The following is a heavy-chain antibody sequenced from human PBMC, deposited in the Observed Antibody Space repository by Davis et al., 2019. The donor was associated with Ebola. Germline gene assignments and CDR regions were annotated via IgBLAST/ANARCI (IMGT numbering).Heavy chain of an antibody. CDR1: GYSSGSYV. D-gene: IGHD1-26*01. CDR3: AGAPKAVGAPLSPPSS. CDR2: INIANGNT. J-gene: IGHJ4*02. V-gene: IGHV1-3*04. Sequence: AASVKVSCKASGYSSGSYVIHWVRQAPGLRLEWMGWINIANGNTIRSEKFQGRVTITRDSFANIAYVDLRSLTSEDTAIYYCAGAPKAVGAPLSPPSSWGQGTRLTVSS.